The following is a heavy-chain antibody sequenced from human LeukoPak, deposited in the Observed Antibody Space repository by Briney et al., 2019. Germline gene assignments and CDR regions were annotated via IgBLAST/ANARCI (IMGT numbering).Heavy chain of an antibody. V-gene: IGHV1-18*01. CDR1: GYTFTSYG. D-gene: IGHD2-21*01. J-gene: IGHJ4*02. CDR2: ISPYNGNT. Sequence: PAASVKVSCKAPGYTFTSYGISWVRQAPGQGLEWMGWISPYNGNTNYAPKLQGRLTMTTDTSTSTAYMELRSLRSDDTAVYYCARDRQCGYWGQGTLVTVSS. CDR3: ARDRQCGY.